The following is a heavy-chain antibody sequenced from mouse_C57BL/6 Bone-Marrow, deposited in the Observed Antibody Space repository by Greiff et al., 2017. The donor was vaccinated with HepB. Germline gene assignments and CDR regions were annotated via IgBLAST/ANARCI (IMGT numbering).Heavy chain of an antibody. V-gene: IGHV7-1*01. CDR3: ARDAEMGLYAMDY. J-gene: IGHJ4*01. D-gene: IGHD2-3*01. CDR1: GFTFSDFY. Sequence: EVKLMESGGGLVQSGRSLRLSCATSGFTFSDFYMEWVRQAPGKGLEWIAASRNKANDYKTEYSASVKGRFIVSRDTSQSILYLQMNALRAEDTAIDYCARDAEMGLYAMDYWGQGTSVTVSS. CDR2: SRNKANDYKT.